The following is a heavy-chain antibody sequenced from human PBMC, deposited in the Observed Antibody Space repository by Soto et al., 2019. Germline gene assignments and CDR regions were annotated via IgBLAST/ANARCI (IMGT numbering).Heavy chain of an antibody. Sequence: SETLSLTCAVYGGSFSDYYWTWFRQPPGKGLEWIGEINHSGNTNYNPSLKSRVTISVDTSKNQFSLKLSSVTAADTAVYYCAREVGSWPYNWFDPWGQGTLVTVSS. CDR3: AREVGSWPYNWFDP. D-gene: IGHD2-15*01. CDR2: INHSGNT. V-gene: IGHV4-34*01. CDR1: GGSFSDYY. J-gene: IGHJ5*02.